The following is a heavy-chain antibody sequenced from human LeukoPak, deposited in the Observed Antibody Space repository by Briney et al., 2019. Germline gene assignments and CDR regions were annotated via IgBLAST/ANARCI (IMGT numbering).Heavy chain of an antibody. D-gene: IGHD5-24*01. CDR3: AKDAMATG. CDR2: IEDDGSRK. V-gene: IGHV3-7*03. J-gene: IGHJ4*02. Sequence: GRSLRLSCAASGFTFSDYYMSWIRQAPGKGLEWVASIEDDGSRKNYGDSVKGRFTISRDNAENSLYLQMNSLRAEDTALYYCAKDAMATGWGQGTLVTVSS. CDR1: GFTFSDYY.